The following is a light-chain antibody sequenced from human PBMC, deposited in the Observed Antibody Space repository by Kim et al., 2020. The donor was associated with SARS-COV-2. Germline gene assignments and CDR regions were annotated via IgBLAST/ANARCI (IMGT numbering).Light chain of an antibody. V-gene: IGLV3-21*04. Sequence: SYELTQPPSVSVAPGKAARITCGGNNIGSKSVHWYQQKPGQAPVLVIYDVSDRPSGIPERFSGSNSENTATLTISGVEAGDEADYYCQVRDSSRDHWVFG. CDR1: NIGSKS. CDR2: DVS. CDR3: QVRDSSRDHWV. J-gene: IGLJ3*02.